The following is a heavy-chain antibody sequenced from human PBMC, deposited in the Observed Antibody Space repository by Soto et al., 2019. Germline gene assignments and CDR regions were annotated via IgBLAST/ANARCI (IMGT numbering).Heavy chain of an antibody. Sequence: SETLSLTCAVYGGSFSGYYWSWIRQPPGKGLEWIGEINHSGSTNYNPSLKSRVTISVDTSKNQFSLKLSSVTAADTAVYYCATRYYDFWSGYYTSAFDIWGQGTMVTVSS. CDR2: INHSGST. CDR1: GGSFSGYY. J-gene: IGHJ3*02. CDR3: ATRYYDFWSGYYTSAFDI. D-gene: IGHD3-3*01. V-gene: IGHV4-34*01.